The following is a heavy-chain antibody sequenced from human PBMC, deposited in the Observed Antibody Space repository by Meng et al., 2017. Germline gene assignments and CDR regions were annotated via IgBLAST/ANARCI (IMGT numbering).Heavy chain of an antibody. J-gene: IGHJ4*02. V-gene: IGHV4-4*02. D-gene: IGHD7-27*01. CDR2: IYHSGST. CDR1: GGSTSSSNW. Sequence: RESCPGRVKPSGTPPPTCAVSGGSTSSSNWWSWVRQPPGKGLEWIGEIYHSGSTNYNPSLKSRVTISVDKSKNQFSLKLSSVTAADTAVYYCARIGDWGSTRYFDYWGQGTLVTVSS. CDR3: ARIGDWGSTRYFDY.